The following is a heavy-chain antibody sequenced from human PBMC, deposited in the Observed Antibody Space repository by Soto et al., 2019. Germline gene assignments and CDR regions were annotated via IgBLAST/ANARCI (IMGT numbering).Heavy chain of an antibody. CDR2: ISAYNGNT. J-gene: IGHJ5*02. D-gene: IGHD2-2*01. CDR3: ARDPGCSSTSCYYWFDP. V-gene: IGHV1-18*04. CDR1: GYTFTSYG. Sequence: ASVKVSCKASGYTFTSYGISWVRQAPGQGLEWMGWISAYNGNTNYAQKLQGRVTMTTDTSTSTAYMELRSLRSDDTAVYYCARDPGCSSTSCYYWFDPWGPGTLVTVSS.